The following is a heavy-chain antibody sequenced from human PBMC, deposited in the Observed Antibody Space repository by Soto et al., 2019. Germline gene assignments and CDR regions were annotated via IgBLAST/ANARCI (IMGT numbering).Heavy chain of an antibody. D-gene: IGHD5-12*01. CDR2: IRNKANSYTT. CDR1: GFTFSDHY. V-gene: IGHV3-72*01. J-gene: IGHJ1*01. Sequence: GGSLRLSCAASGFTFSDHYMDWVRQAPGKGLEWVGRIRNKANSYTTEYAASVKGRFTISRDDSKNSLYLQMNSLRAEDTAVYYCARDRGDGYLSRAEYFQHWGQGTLVTVSS. CDR3: ARDRGDGYLSRAEYFQH.